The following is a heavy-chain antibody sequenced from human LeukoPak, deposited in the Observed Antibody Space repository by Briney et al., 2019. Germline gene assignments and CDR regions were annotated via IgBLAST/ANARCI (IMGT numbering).Heavy chain of an antibody. D-gene: IGHD1-26*01. CDR3: ARGGNYNWFDP. V-gene: IGHV3-23*01. CDR2: ISGSGGST. J-gene: IGHJ5*02. CDR1: GLIFSGSA. Sequence: PGGSLRLSCAASGLIFSGSAMHWVRQAPGKGLEWVSAISGSGGSTYYADSVKGRFTISRDNSKNTLYLQMNSLRAEDTAVYYCARGGNYNWFDPWGQGTLVTVSS.